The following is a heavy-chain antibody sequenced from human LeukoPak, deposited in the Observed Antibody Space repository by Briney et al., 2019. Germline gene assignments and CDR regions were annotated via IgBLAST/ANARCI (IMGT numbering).Heavy chain of an antibody. D-gene: IGHD2-15*01. J-gene: IGHJ5*02. Sequence: PSETLSLTCTVSGGSISSYYWSWIRQPPPPGLERIGYIYYSGSTNYNPSLKSRVTISVDTSNNQFSLKLSSVTAADTAVYYCARRVCGGSCYSNNWFDPWGQGTLVTVSS. V-gene: IGHV4-59*01. CDR2: IYYSGST. CDR1: GGSISSYY. CDR3: ARRVCGGSCYSNNWFDP.